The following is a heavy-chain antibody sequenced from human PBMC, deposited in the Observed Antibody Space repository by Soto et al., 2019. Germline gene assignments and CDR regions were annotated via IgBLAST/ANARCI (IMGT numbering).Heavy chain of an antibody. V-gene: IGHV3-30-3*01. CDR3: AREESQSDAFDI. CDR1: GFTFSSYA. J-gene: IGHJ3*02. Sequence: QVQLVESGGGVVQPGRSLRLSCAASGFTFSSYAMHWVRQAPGKGLEWVAVISYDGSNKYYADSVKGRFTISRDNSKNTLYLQMNSLRAEDTAVYYCAREESQSDAFDIWGQGTMVTVSS. CDR2: ISYDGSNK.